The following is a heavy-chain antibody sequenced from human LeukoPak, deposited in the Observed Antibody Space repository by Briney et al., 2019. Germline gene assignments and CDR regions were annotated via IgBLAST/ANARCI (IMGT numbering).Heavy chain of an antibody. D-gene: IGHD3/OR15-3a*01. V-gene: IGHV4-59*01. J-gene: IGHJ3*02. Sequence: PSETLSLTCTVSGDSISYYYWSWIRQPPGKGLEWIGKIYYSGNTNYNPSLKSRVTISVDTSKNQFSLKLSSVTAADTAVYYCARGSYDIYAFDIWGQGTMVTVSS. CDR1: GDSISYYY. CDR2: IYYSGNT. CDR3: ARGSYDIYAFDI.